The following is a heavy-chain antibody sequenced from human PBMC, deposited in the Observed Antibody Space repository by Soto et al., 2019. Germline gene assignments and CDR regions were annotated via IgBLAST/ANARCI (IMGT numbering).Heavy chain of an antibody. CDR2: IYYSGST. D-gene: IGHD5-12*01. J-gene: IGHJ4*02. CDR1: GGSISSYY. V-gene: IGHV4-59*08. Sequence: SETLSLTCTVSGGSISSYYWSWIRQPPGKGLEWIGYIYYSGSTNYNPSLKSRVTISVDTSKNQFSMKLSSVTAADTAVYYCARRDSPAQSDIVATDWDFYFDYWGQGTLVTVSS. CDR3: ARRDSPAQSDIVATDWDFYFDY.